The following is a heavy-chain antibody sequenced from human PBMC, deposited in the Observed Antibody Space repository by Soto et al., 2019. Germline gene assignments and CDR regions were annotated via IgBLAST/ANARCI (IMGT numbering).Heavy chain of an antibody. D-gene: IGHD2-15*01. Sequence: GGSLRLSCAASGXTFRSYAMHWVRQAPGKGLECVAVISHDGSNKFYRDYVKGRFTISRDNSKNTLYLQINSLRYEDTAVYYCARGDREDIAVVIGVRPGEYGVDVWGQGTTVTVSS. CDR1: GXTFRSYA. V-gene: IGHV3-30-3*01. CDR2: ISHDGSNK. CDR3: ARGDREDIAVVIGVRPGEYGVDV. J-gene: IGHJ6*02.